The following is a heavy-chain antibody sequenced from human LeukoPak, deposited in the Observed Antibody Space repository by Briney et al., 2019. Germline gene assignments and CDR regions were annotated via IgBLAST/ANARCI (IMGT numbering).Heavy chain of an antibody. V-gene: IGHV1-69*13. CDR1: GGTFSSFS. D-gene: IGHD3-16*01. CDR2: IIPTSSVP. CDR3: AREPRVGESTSNF. Sequence: SVKVSCKASGGTFSSFSIGWVRQAPGQGVEGMGGIIPTSSVPNYAQKFRDRLTISADESARTAYLELSSLTSDDTAVYYCAREPRVGESTSNFWGQGTLVTVSS. J-gene: IGHJ4*02.